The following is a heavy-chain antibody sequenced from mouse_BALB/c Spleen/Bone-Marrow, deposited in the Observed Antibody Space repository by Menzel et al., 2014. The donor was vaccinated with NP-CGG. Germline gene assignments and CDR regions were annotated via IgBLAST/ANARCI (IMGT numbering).Heavy chain of an antibody. CDR3: ARDMCDGLRWYFDV. CDR1: GFTFTDYY. D-gene: IGHD2-3*01. CDR2: IRNKANGYTT. V-gene: IGHV7-3*02. Sequence: EVQLVESGGGLVQPGGSLRLSCATSGFTFTDYYMSWVRQPPGKALEWLGFIRNKANGYTTDYSASVKVRFTISRDNSQSILYLQMNTLRDEDSATYYCARDMCDGLRWYFDVWGAGTTVTVSS. J-gene: IGHJ1*01.